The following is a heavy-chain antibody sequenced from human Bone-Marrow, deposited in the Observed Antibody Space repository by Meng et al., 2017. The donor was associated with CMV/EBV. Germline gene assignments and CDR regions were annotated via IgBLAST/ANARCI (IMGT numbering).Heavy chain of an antibody. D-gene: IGHD4-17*01. CDR2: IRFDGTNK. Sequence: GGSLRLSCAASGFTFSSYAMHWVRQAPGKGLEWVANIRFDGTNKYHADSVKGRFTISRDNSKNTLYLQMNSLRAEDTAVYYCARESNRHGDYPDTFDIWGQGTMVTVSS. J-gene: IGHJ3*02. V-gene: IGHV3-30*02. CDR1: GFTFSSYA. CDR3: ARESNRHGDYPDTFDI.